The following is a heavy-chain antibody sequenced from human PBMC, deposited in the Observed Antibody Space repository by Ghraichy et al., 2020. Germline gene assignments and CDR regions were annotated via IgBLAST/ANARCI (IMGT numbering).Heavy chain of an antibody. CDR2: IYYSWST. J-gene: IGHJ4*02. CDR3: ARLIGVDCGGDCYQDY. V-gene: IGHV4-59*08. D-gene: IGHD2-21*02. CDR1: GGSISSYY. Sequence: SETLSLTCTVSGGSISSYYWSWIRQPPGKGLEWIGYIYYSWSTNYHPSLNSRVTLSVDTSKNQFSLKLSSVTAADTAVYYCARLIGVDCGGDCYQDYWGQGTLVTVSS.